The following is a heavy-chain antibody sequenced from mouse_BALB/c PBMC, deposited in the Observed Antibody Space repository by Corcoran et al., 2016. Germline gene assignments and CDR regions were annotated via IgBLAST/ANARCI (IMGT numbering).Heavy chain of an antibody. J-gene: IGHJ3*01. CDR3: ARVPAMITFAY. V-gene: IGHV14-3*02. Sequence: EVQLQQSGAELVKPGASVKLPCTASGFNIKDTYMHWVKQRPEQGLEWIGRIDPANGNTKYDPKFQGKATITADTSSNTAYLQLSSLTSEDTAVYYCARVPAMITFAYWGQGTLVTVSA. CDR2: IDPANGNT. CDR1: GFNIKDTY. D-gene: IGHD2-4*01.